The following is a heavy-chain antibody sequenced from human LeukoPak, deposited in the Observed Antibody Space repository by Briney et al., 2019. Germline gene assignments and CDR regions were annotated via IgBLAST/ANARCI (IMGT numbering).Heavy chain of an antibody. CDR3: ARVTVSNDAIDI. J-gene: IGHJ3*02. V-gene: IGHV3-48*01. CDR2: ISSSASGI. Sequence: GGSLRLSCAASGFTFSSYNMNWVRQAPGEGLEWVSYISSSASGIYYADSVKGRFTISRDNAKNSLYPQMNSLRAEDTAVYYCARVTVSNDAIDIWGQGTVVTVSS. CDR1: GFTFSSYN. D-gene: IGHD4-17*01.